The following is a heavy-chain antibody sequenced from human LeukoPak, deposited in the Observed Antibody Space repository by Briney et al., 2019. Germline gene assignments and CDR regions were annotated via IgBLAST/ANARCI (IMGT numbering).Heavy chain of an antibody. J-gene: IGHJ4*02. CDR3: ARDFRYCSSTSCHLDY. CDR2: MNPNSGNT. Sequence: ASVKVSCKASGYTFTSYDINWVRQATGQGLEWMGWMNPNSGNTGYAQKFQGRVTMTRNTSISTAYMELSSLRSEDTAVYYCARDFRYCSSTSCHLDYWGQGTLVTVSS. D-gene: IGHD2-2*01. V-gene: IGHV1-8*01. CDR1: GYTFTSYD.